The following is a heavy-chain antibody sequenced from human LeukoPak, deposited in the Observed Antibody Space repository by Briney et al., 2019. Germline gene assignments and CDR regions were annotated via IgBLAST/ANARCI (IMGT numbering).Heavy chain of an antibody. CDR1: GYTFTGYY. D-gene: IGHD6-13*01. Sequence: GASVKVSCKASGYTFTGYYMHWVRQAPGQGLEWMGWINPNSGGTNYAQKFQGRVTMTRDTSISTAYMELSRLRSDDTAVYYCYTIAAAVFAPDAFDIWGQGTMVTVSS. CDR2: INPNSGGT. V-gene: IGHV1-2*02. CDR3: YTIAAAVFAPDAFDI. J-gene: IGHJ3*02.